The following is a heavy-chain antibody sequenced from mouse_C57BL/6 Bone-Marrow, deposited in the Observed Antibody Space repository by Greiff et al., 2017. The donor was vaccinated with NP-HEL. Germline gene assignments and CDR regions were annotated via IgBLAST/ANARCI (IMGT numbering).Heavy chain of an antibody. CDR1: GFSLTSYG. D-gene: IGHD1-1*01. V-gene: IGHV2-5*01. J-gene: IGHJ1*03. CDR3: DNRGDYYGSSYGYFDV. Sequence: VKLVESGPGLVQPSQSLSITCTVSGFSLTSYGVHWVRQSPGKGLEWLGVIWRGGSTDYNAAFMSRLSIPKDNSKIHFFFKMNSLQADATDKYYGDNRGDYYGSSYGYFDVWGTGTTVTVSS. CDR2: IWRGGST.